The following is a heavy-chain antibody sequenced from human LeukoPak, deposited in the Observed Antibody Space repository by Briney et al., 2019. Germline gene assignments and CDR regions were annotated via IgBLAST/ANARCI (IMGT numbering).Heavy chain of an antibody. D-gene: IGHD3-16*01. J-gene: IGHJ4*02. CDR3: AREISRFGI. CDR1: GFTVSSNY. Sequence: GGTLRLSCAASGFTVSSNYMSWVRQAPGKGLEWVSSIYIGGSTYYADSVKGRFTISRDNPNNTLYLQMHSLRAEDTAVYYCAREISRFGIWGQGTLVTVSS. V-gene: IGHV3-66*01. CDR2: IYIGGST.